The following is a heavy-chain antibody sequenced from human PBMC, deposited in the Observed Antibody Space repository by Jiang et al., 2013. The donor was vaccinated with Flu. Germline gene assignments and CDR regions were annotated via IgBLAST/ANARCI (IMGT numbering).Heavy chain of an antibody. J-gene: IGHJ4*02. CDR2: IYPAVSNP. CDR3: ARHLIRASGWDQYYLDY. Sequence: KGLEWMGIIYPAVSNPTYSPSFQGQVTISADKSISTAYLQWSSLKASDTATYYCARHLIRASGWDQYYLDYWGQGTLVTVSS. V-gene: IGHV5-51*01. D-gene: IGHD6-19*01.